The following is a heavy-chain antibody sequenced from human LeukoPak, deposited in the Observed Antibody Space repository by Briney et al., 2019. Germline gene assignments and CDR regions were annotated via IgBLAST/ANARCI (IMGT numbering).Heavy chain of an antibody. CDR1: GLTFSNYM. CDR2: IKSDGITI. J-gene: IGHJ4*02. CDR3: AKDFRIGYSAHFDY. D-gene: IGHD2-21*01. V-gene: IGHV3-74*01. Sequence: PGGSLRLSCAASGLTFSNYMMHWVRQAPGKGLVWVSRIKSDGITITYADSVKGRFSISRDNSKNTLYLQMDSLRGEDTAVYYCAKDFRIGYSAHFDYWGQGALVTVSS.